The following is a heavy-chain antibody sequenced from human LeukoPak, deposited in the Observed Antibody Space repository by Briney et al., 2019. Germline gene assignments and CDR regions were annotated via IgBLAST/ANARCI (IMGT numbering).Heavy chain of an antibody. V-gene: IGHV3-7*01. CDR2: IKQDGSEK. Sequence: GSPRLSWAASGFTFSSYWMSLVRQAPGKGLEWGANIKQDGSEKYYVDSVKGRFTISRDNAKNSLYLQMNSLRAEDTAVYYCARDDCSSISCYHNWFDPWGQGTLVTVSS. CDR3: ARDDCSSISCYHNWFDP. J-gene: IGHJ5*02. D-gene: IGHD2-2*01. CDR1: GFTFSSYW.